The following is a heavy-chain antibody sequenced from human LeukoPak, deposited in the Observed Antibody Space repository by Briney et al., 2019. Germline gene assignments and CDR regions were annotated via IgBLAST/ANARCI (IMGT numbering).Heavy chain of an antibody. V-gene: IGHV4-34*01. D-gene: IGHD4/OR15-4a*01. Sequence: SETLSLTCAVYGGSFSGYYWSWIRQPPGKGLEWIGEINHSGSTNYNPSLKSRVTISVDTSKNQFSLKLSSVTAADTAVYYCATAGYGGFASLSGWGQGTLITVSS. CDR1: GGSFSGYY. J-gene: IGHJ4*02. CDR3: ATAGYGGFASLSG. CDR2: INHSGST.